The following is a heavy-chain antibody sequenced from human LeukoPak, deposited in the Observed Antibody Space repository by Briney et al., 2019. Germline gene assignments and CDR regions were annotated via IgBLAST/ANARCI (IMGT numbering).Heavy chain of an antibody. V-gene: IGHV3-23*01. CDR2: ISGSGGST. D-gene: IGHD3-22*01. J-gene: IGHJ5*02. CDR3: AKDRGTMIVGNWFDP. CDR1: GFTFSSYA. Sequence: GGSLRLSCAASGFTFSSYAMSWVRQAPGKGLEWVSGISGSGGSTYYADSVKGRFTTSRDNSKNTLYLQMSSLRAEDTAVYYCAKDRGTMIVGNWFDPWGQGTLGTVSS.